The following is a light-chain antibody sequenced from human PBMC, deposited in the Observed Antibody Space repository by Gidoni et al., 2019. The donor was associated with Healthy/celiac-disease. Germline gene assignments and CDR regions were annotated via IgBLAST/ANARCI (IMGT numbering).Light chain of an antibody. J-gene: IGKJ4*01. CDR3: QQYDNLPRLT. CDR1: QDISNY. Sequence: DIQMTQSPSSRSASVGDRVTITCQASQDISNYLNWYQQKPGKAPKLLIYDASNLETGVPSRFSGSGSGTDFTFTISSLQPEDIATYYCQQYDNLPRLTFGGGTKVEIK. CDR2: DAS. V-gene: IGKV1-33*01.